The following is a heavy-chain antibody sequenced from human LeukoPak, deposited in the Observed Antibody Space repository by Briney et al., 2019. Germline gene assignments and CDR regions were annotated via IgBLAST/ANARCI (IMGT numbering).Heavy chain of an antibody. Sequence: GESLKISCKGSGYSFTSYWIGWVRQAPGQRLEWMGWINAGNGNTKYSQKFQGRVTITRDTSASTAYMELSSLRSEDTAVYYCARVDYWGQGTLVTVSS. CDR3: ARVDY. CDR1: GYSFTSYW. J-gene: IGHJ4*02. V-gene: IGHV1-3*01. CDR2: INAGNGNT.